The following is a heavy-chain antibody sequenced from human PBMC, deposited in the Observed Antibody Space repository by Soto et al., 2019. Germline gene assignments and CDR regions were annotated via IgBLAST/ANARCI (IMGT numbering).Heavy chain of an antibody. J-gene: IGHJ4*02. CDR1: GLTFSSYA. D-gene: IGHD1-26*01. V-gene: IGHV3-23*01. Sequence: EVKLLESGGGLVQPGGSLRLSCAASGLTFSSYAMSWVRQAPGKGLECVSAISGSGGSTYYADSVKGRFTISRDNSKNTLYLQMNSLRAEDTAVYYCAKDSGELAEFDYWGQGTLVTVSS. CDR3: AKDSGELAEFDY. CDR2: ISGSGGST.